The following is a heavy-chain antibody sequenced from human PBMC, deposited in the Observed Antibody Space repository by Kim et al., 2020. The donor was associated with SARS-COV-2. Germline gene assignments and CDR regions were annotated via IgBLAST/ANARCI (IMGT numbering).Heavy chain of an antibody. V-gene: IGHV1-8*01. CDR3: AIVSARDFWGGYYTPQGNYYYYYGMDV. J-gene: IGHJ6*02. CDR1: GYTFTSYD. Sequence: ASVKVSCKASGYTFTSYDINWVRQATGQGLEWMGWMNPNSGNTGYAQKFQGRVTMTRNTAISTAYMELSSLRSEDTAVYYCAIVSARDFWGGYYTPQGNYYYYYGMDVWGQGTTVTVSS. D-gene: IGHD3-3*01. CDR2: MNPNSGNT.